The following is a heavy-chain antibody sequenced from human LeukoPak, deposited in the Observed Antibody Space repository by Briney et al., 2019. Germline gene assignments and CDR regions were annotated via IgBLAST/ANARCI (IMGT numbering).Heavy chain of an antibody. V-gene: IGHV3-20*04. J-gene: IGHJ3*02. CDR2: INWNGGST. CDR3: ARVAFSYSGYVHGPDAFDI. Sequence: PGGSLRLSCAASGFTFDDYGMSWVRQAPGKGLEWVSGINWNGGSTGYADSVKGRFTISRDNAKNSLYLQMNSLRAEDTALYYCARVAFSYSGYVHGPDAFDIWGQGTMVTVSS. CDR1: GFTFDDYG. D-gene: IGHD5-12*01.